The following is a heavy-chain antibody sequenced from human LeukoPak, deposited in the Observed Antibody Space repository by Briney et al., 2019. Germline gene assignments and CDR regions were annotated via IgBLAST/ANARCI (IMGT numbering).Heavy chain of an antibody. CDR3: AKWDENFYYMDV. Sequence: PGGSLRLSCAASRFTTFMFNRYSLSWVRQAPGKGLEWVSSISVSGGGTHYTNSVRGRFIVSRDKSKDTAFLQMNGLRVDDTAIYYCAKWDENFYYMDVWGQGTTVTVSS. D-gene: IGHD1-26*01. CDR2: ISVSGGGT. J-gene: IGHJ6*03. CDR1: RFTTFMFNRYS. V-gene: IGHV3-23*01.